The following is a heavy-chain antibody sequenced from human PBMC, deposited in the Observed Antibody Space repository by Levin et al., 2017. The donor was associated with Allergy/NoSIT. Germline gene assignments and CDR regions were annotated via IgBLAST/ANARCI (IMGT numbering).Heavy chain of an antibody. D-gene: IGHD2-21*01. CDR2: ITRSGGHT. V-gene: IGHV3-23*01. CDR3: ARHTRGDLWYFDL. J-gene: IGHJ2*01. CDR1: GFTFRDYA. Sequence: EASVKVSCAASGFTFRDYAMTWVRQAPGKGLEWVSAITRSGGHTFYADSVKGRLTLSRVDSKNTLFLQMDSLRAEDTAVYYCARHTRGDLWYFDLWGRGTLVTVSS.